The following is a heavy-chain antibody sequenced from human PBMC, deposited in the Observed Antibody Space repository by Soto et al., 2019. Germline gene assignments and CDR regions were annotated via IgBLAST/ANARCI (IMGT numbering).Heavy chain of an antibody. Sequence: ASVKVSCKASGYAFTSYGISWVRQAPGQGLEWMGWISAYNGNTNYAQKLQGRVTMTTDTSTSTAYMELRSLRSDDTAVYYCARDDPLAVAGTDYYYYGMDVWGQGTTVTVSS. D-gene: IGHD6-19*01. V-gene: IGHV1-18*01. CDR2: ISAYNGNT. CDR1: GYAFTSYG. CDR3: ARDDPLAVAGTDYYYYGMDV. J-gene: IGHJ6*02.